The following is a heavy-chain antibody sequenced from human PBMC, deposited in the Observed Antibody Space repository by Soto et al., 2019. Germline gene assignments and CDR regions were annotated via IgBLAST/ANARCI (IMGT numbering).Heavy chain of an antibody. J-gene: IGHJ3*02. CDR1: GFNFRSYG. CDR3: AREWGTMVLGAFDI. D-gene: IGHD2-8*02. Sequence: WGSLRLSCVASGFNFRSYGMHWVRQAQGKGLEWVEGIRYYGSYKYYVDSVKGRFTIYRENLKNTLYLQMNSLRAEDLAVYYCAREWGTMVLGAFDIWGNGTMVSV. V-gene: IGHV3-33*01. CDR2: IRYYGSYK.